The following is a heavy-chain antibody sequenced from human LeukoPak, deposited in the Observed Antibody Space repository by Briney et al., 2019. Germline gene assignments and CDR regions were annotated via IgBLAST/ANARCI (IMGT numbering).Heavy chain of an antibody. J-gene: IGHJ4*02. CDR3: ASSNERGIVVVAATPFDY. CDR2: IIPIFGTA. Sequence: ASVKVSRKASGGTFSSYAISWVRQAPGQGLEWMGGIIPIFGTANYAQKFQGRVTITADESTSTAYMELSSLRSEDTAVYYCASSNERGIVVVAATPFDYWGQGTLVTVSS. CDR1: GGTFSSYA. D-gene: IGHD2-15*01. V-gene: IGHV1-69*01.